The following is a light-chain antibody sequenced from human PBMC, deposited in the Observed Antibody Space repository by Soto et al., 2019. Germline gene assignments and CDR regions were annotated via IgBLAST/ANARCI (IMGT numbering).Light chain of an antibody. Sequence: EIVMTQSPATLSVSPGERATLSCRASQSVSSNLAWYQQKPGQAPRLLIYGASTRATGIPARFSGSGSGTEFTLTISRLQSEDFAVYYCQHNNWPLTFGGGTKVEIK. CDR1: QSVSSN. V-gene: IGKV3D-15*01. J-gene: IGKJ4*01. CDR2: GAS. CDR3: QHNNWPLT.